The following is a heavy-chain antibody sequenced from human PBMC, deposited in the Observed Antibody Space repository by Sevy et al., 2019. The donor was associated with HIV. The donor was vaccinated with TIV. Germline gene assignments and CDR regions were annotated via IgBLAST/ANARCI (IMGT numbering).Heavy chain of an antibody. V-gene: IGHV4-39*02. CDR1: GGSIRINSYY. CDR2: IYNTGST. J-gene: IGHJ2*01. CDR3: ATPRGTDWYEGAGGYFDL. D-gene: IGHD6-19*01. Sequence: SETLSLTCTVSGGSIRINSYYWGWVRQPPGKGLEWIGSIYNTGSTSDNPSLKTRVTISVDTSKTTFSLRLPSVTAADTAVYYCATPRGTDWYEGAGGYFDLWGRGTLVTVSS.